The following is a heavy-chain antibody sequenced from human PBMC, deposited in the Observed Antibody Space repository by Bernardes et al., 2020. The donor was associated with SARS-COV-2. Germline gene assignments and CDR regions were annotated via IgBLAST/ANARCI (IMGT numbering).Heavy chain of an antibody. D-gene: IGHD5-12*01. CDR3: ARKGNSGYDS. Sequence: GGSLRLSCAASGFTFNNFGMHWVRQAPGKGLEWVSSISSSSSYIYYADSVKGRFTISRDNAKNSLYLQMNSLRAEDTAVYYCARKGNSGYDSWGQGTLVTVSS. J-gene: IGHJ4*02. CDR1: GFTFNNFG. V-gene: IGHV3-21*01. CDR2: ISSSSSYI.